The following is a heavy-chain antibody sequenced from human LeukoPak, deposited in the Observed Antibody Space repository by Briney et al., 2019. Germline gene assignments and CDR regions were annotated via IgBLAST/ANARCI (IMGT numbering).Heavy chain of an antibody. J-gene: IGHJ4*02. Sequence: GGSLRLSCAASGFTFSSYAMHWVRQAPGKGLEWVAVISYDGSNKYYADSVKGRFTISRDNSKNTLYLQMNSLRAEDTAVYYCAKGRGYYYGSGDPYYFDYWGQGTLVTVSS. D-gene: IGHD3-10*01. CDR2: ISYDGSNK. CDR3: AKGRGYYYGSGDPYYFDY. CDR1: GFTFSSYA. V-gene: IGHV3-30*04.